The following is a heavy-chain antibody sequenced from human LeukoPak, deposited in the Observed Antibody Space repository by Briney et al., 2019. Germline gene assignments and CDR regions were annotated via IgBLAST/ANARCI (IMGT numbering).Heavy chain of an antibody. CDR2: IYYSGST. CDR1: GGSISSSYY. Sequence: PSETLSLTCTVSGGSISSSYYWGWIRQPPGKGLEWIGSIYYSGSTYYNPSLKSRVTISVDTSKNQFSLKLSSVTAADTAVYYCARLDSSGVWFDPWGQGTLVTVSS. CDR3: ARLDSSGVWFDP. J-gene: IGHJ5*02. D-gene: IGHD6-19*01. V-gene: IGHV4-39*01.